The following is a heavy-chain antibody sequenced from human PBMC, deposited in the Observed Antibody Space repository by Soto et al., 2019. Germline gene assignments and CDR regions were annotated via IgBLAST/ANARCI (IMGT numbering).Heavy chain of an antibody. CDR2: ISGSGGST. J-gene: IGHJ4*02. V-gene: IGHV3-23*01. CDR1: GFSFSSYA. D-gene: IGHD5-12*01. CDR3: AKYSGYAGRTFDY. Sequence: PGGSLRLSCAASGFSFSSYAMSWVRQAPGKGLEWVSAISGSGGSTYYADSVKGRFTISRDNSKNTLYLQMNSLRAEDTAVYYCAKYSGYAGRTFDYWGQGTLVTVSS.